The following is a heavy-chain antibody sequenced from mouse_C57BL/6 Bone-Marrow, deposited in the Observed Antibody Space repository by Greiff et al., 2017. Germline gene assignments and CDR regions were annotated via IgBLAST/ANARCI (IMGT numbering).Heavy chain of an antibody. CDR1: GYSITSDY. CDR2: ISYSGST. V-gene: IGHV3-8*01. Sequence: EVKLVESGPGLAKPSQTLSLTCSVTGYSITSDYWNWIRKFPGNKLEYMGYISYSGSTYYNPSLKSRISITRDTSKNQYYLQLNSVTTEDTATYYWARDYYGSLWYFDVWGTGTTVTVSS. J-gene: IGHJ1*03. CDR3: ARDYYGSLWYFDV. D-gene: IGHD1-1*01.